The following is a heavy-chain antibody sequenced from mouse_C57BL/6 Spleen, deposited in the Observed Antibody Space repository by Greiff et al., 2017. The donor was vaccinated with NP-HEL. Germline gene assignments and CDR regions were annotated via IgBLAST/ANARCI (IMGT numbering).Heavy chain of an antibody. CDR1: GYTFTSYW. CDR3: ARYYYGSSYLDY. V-gene: IGHV1-7*01. D-gene: IGHD1-1*01. Sequence: VQVVESGAELAKPGASVKLSCKASGYTFTSYWMHWVKQRPGQGLEWIGYINPSSGYTKYNQKFKDKATLTADKSSSTAYMQLSSLTYEDSAVYYCARYYYGSSYLDYWGQGTTLTVSS. CDR2: INPSSGYT. J-gene: IGHJ2*01.